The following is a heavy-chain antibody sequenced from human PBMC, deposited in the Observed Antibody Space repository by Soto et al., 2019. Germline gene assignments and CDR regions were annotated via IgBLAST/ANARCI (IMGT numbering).Heavy chain of an antibody. CDR3: ARDQLYYNDISGRPLNAFDV. V-gene: IGHV3-23*01. J-gene: IGHJ3*01. CDR1: GFTFSSYA. Sequence: GGSLRLSCAASGFTFSSYAMSWVRQAPGKGLEWVSAISGSGGSTYYADSVEGRFTISRDNSKNTLYLQMNSLRAEDTAVYYCARDQLYYNDISGRPLNAFDVWGQGTMVTVSS. CDR2: ISGSGGST. D-gene: IGHD3-22*01.